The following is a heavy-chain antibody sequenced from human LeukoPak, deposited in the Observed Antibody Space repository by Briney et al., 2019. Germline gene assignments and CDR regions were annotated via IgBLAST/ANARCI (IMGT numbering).Heavy chain of an antibody. Sequence: TGGSLRLSCAGSGFTFSSYTMNWVRQAPGKGLEWVSSISSSSSYMYYADSVKGRFTISRDNAKNSFYLQMNSLRAEHTAVYYCSFQRGMDVWGQGTTVTVSS. V-gene: IGHV3-21*06. J-gene: IGHJ6*02. CDR3: SFQRGMDV. D-gene: IGHD2/OR15-2a*01. CDR2: ISSSSSYM. CDR1: GFTFSSYT.